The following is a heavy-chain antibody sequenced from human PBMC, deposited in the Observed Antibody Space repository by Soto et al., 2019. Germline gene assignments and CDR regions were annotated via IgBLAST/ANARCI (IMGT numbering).Heavy chain of an antibody. V-gene: IGHV1-69*01. CDR1: GGTFSSYA. Sequence: QVQLVQSGAEVKKPGSSVKVSCKASGGTFSSYAISWVRQAPGQGLEWMGGIIPIFGTANYAQKFQGRVTITADESTSTAYMELSRLRSEDTAVYYCARSGGGYSSSWYVLDYWGQGTLVTVSS. CDR3: ARSGGGYSSSWYVLDY. D-gene: IGHD6-13*01. J-gene: IGHJ4*02. CDR2: IIPIFGTA.